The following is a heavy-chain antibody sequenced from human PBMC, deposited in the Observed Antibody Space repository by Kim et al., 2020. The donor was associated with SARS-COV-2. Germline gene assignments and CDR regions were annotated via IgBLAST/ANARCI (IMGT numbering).Heavy chain of an antibody. CDR2: ISSSSSYI. CDR3: ARGGEYSYGYPGDDAFDI. CDR1: GFTFSSYS. Sequence: GGSLRLSCAASGFTFSSYSMNWVRQAPGKGLEWVSSISSSSSYIYYADSVKGRFTISRDNAKNSLYLQMNSLRAEDTAVYYCARGGEYSYGYPGDDAFDIWGQGTMVTVSS. D-gene: IGHD5-18*01. V-gene: IGHV3-21*01. J-gene: IGHJ3*02.